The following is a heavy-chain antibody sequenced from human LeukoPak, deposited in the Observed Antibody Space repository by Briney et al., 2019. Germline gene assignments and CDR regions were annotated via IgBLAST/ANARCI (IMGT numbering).Heavy chain of an antibody. Sequence: GGSLRLSCAASGFTLSGYWMSWVRQAPGKGLEWVANIKQDGSEKYYVDSVKGRFTISRDNGKNSLYLQMNSLRAEDTAVYYCARASYSYDISGWVPFDYWGQGTLVTVSS. CDR2: IKQDGSEK. J-gene: IGHJ4*02. D-gene: IGHD3-22*01. V-gene: IGHV3-7*04. CDR3: ARASYSYDISGWVPFDY. CDR1: GFTLSGYW.